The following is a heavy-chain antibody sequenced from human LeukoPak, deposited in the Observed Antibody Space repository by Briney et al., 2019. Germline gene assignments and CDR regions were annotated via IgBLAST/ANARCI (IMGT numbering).Heavy chain of an antibody. D-gene: IGHD1-26*01. V-gene: IGHV3-30*04. J-gene: IGHJ4*02. Sequence: GSLRLSCAASGFTFSSYAMHWVRQAPGKGLEWVAVISYDGSNKYYADSVKGRFTISRDNSKNTLYLQMNSLRAEDTAVYYCAKEGRRDYFDYWGQGTLVTVSS. CDR3: AKEGRRDYFDY. CDR2: ISYDGSNK. CDR1: GFTFSSYA.